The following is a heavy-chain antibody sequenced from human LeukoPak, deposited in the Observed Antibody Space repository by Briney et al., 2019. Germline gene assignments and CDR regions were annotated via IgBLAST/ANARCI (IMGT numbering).Heavy chain of an antibody. V-gene: IGHV4-59*08. CDR2: SDYSGST. D-gene: IGHD2-8*01. CDR3: ARLNGGG. J-gene: IGHJ4*02. CDR1: SGSISNYY. Sequence: SEILSLTCTVSSGSISNYYWSWIRQPPGKGLEWIGFSDYSGSTNYNPSLKSRVTISLDTSKDQIALKLSSVTAADTAVYYCARLNGGGWGQGTLVVVTS.